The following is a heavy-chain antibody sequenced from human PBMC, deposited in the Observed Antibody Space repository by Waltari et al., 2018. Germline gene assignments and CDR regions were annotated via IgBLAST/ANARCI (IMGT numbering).Heavy chain of an antibody. CDR1: GFTFSSYS. CDR2: ISSSSSYI. CDR3: ARDRTEEWLPLFDY. J-gene: IGHJ4*02. D-gene: IGHD3-3*01. Sequence: EVQLVESGGGLVKPGGSLRLSCAASGFTFSSYSMNWVRQAPGKGLEWVSSISSSSSYIYYADSVKGRFTISRDNAKNSLYLQMNSLRAEDTAVYYCARDRTEEWLPLFDYWGQGTLVTVSS. V-gene: IGHV3-21*01.